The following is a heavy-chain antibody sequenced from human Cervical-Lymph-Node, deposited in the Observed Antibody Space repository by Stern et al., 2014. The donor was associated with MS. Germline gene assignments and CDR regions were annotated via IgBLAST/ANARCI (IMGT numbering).Heavy chain of an antibody. CDR3: ARSDRLWGSFDY. V-gene: IGHV4-31*03. CDR1: GGSISSVGHY. CDR2: IHYRGST. Sequence: VQLVESGPGLVKSSQTLSLTCTVSGGSISSVGHYWTWIRQHPGKGLEWIGYIHYRGSTYYNPSLKSRGTISVDTSKNQFSLKLSSVTAADTALYYCARSDRLWGSFDYWGQGTLVTVSS. D-gene: IGHD3-16*01. J-gene: IGHJ4*02.